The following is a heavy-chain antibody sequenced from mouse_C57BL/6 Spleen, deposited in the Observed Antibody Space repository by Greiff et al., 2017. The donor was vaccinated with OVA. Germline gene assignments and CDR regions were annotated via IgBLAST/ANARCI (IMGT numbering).Heavy chain of an antibody. CDR1: GFTFSSYA. J-gene: IGHJ3*01. D-gene: IGHD3-2*02. Sequence: EVHVVESGEGLVKPGGSLTLSCAASGFTFSSYAMSWVRQTPEKRLEWVAYISSGGGYIYYADTVKGRFIISRDNARNTLYLQMSSLKSEDTAMYDCTRGSDGSGYSAYWGQGTMVTVSA. V-gene: IGHV5-9-1*02. CDR3: TRGSDGSGYSAY. CDR2: ISSGGGYI.